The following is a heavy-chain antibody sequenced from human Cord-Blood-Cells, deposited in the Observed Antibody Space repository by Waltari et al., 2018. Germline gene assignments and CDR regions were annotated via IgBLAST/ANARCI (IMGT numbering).Heavy chain of an antibody. Sequence: EVQLVESGGGLVQPGGSLRLSCAASVFTFSRYWMHWVRQAPGKGLVWVSRINSDGSSTSYADPVKGRFTISRDNAKNTLYLQMNSLRAEDTAVYYCARANWGNDAFDIWGQGTMVTVSS. D-gene: IGHD7-27*01. CDR1: VFTFSRYW. CDR2: INSDGSST. J-gene: IGHJ3*02. V-gene: IGHV3-74*01. CDR3: ARANWGNDAFDI.